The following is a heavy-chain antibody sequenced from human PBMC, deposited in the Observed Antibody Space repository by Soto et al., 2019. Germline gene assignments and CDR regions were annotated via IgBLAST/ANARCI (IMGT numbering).Heavy chain of an antibody. CDR3: ARYGPYSNSRGMDV. CDR1: GYTFTSYT. Sequence: QVQLVQSGAEEKKPGASVKVSCKASGYTFTSYTMHWVRQAPGQRLEWMGWINAGNGNTKYSQNFQGRVTITRDTSASTDYMELSSLRSEDTAVYYCARYGPYSNSRGMDVWGQGTTVTVSS. J-gene: IGHJ6*02. D-gene: IGHD6-6*01. CDR2: INAGNGNT. V-gene: IGHV1-3*05.